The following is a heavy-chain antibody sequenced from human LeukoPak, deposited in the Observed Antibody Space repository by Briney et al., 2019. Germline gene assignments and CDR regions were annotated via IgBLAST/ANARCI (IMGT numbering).Heavy chain of an antibody. CDR1: GYTFTDYY. V-gene: IGHV1-46*01. CDR2: VKPSDGST. D-gene: IGHD6-19*01. J-gene: IGHJ4*02. CDR3: ARVVVDNSGWYHFDY. Sequence: ASVKVSCKASGYTFTDYYLHWVRQAPGQGLEWMVIVKPSDGSTNYAQKFQGRVTMTRDTSTSIVYMELSSLRSEDTAVYYCARVVVDNSGWYHFDYWGQGTLVTVSS.